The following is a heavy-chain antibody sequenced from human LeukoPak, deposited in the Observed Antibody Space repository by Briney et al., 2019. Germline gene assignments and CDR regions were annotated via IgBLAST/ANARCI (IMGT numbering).Heavy chain of an antibody. CDR1: GGSISSYY. J-gene: IGHJ4*02. V-gene: IGHV4-59*01. D-gene: IGHD5-12*01. CDR3: ARGYSGYDPDFDY. Sequence: SETLSLTCTVSGGSISSYYWSWIRQPPGKGLEWIGYIYYSGSTNYNPSLKSRVTISVDTSKNQFSLKLSSVTAADTAVYYCARGYSGYDPDFDYRGQGTLVTVSS. CDR2: IYYSGST.